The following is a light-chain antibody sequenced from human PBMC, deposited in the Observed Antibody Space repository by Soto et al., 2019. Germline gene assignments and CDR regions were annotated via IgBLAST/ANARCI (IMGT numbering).Light chain of an antibody. CDR2: GNS. Sequence: QCVLTQAPSESGAPGQRVTISCTGSSSNIGAGYDVHWYQQLPGTAPKLLIYGNSNRPSGVPDRFSGSKSGTSASLAITGLQAEDEADYYCQSYDSSLSGWVFGGGTKLTVL. CDR1: SSNIGAGYD. V-gene: IGLV1-40*01. J-gene: IGLJ3*02. CDR3: QSYDSSLSGWV.